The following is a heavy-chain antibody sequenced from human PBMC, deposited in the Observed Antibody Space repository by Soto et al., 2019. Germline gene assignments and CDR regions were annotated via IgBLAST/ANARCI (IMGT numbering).Heavy chain of an antibody. V-gene: IGHV3-64*01. CDR1: GFTFSSFA. J-gene: IGHJ3*01. CDR3: ARAATFNAYDV. D-gene: IGHD6-13*01. Sequence: EVQLVESGGGLVQPGGSLRLSCAAAGFTFSSFAMHWVRQAPGKGLKYVAAISNNGGNTYYANSVKGRFTISRDDSQNMVYLQMGSLRTEDMAVYYCARAATFNAYDVWGQGTMVTFSS. CDR2: ISNNGGNT.